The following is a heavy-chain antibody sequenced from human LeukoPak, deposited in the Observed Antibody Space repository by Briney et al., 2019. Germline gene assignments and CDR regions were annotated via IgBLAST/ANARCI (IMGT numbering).Heavy chain of an antibody. CDR2: ISASGST. Sequence: SETLSLTCTVSNGSISIYYWSWVRQPAGKGLEWIGRISASGSTNYNPSLKSRVTMSVDTSKNRFSLKLSSVTAADTAVYYCAREITVTRPFDYWGQGTLVTVSS. CDR1: NGSISIYY. CDR3: AREITVTRPFDY. J-gene: IGHJ4*02. V-gene: IGHV4-4*07. D-gene: IGHD4-17*01.